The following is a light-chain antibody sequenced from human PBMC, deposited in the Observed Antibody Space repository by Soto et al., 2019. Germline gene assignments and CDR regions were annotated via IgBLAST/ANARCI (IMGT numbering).Light chain of an antibody. CDR1: QGVSSY. Sequence: EIVLTQSPVTLSLSPGERATLSCRASQGVSSYLAWYQQKPGQAPRLLIYDASNRATGIPARFSGGGSGTDFTLTIDNLEPEDFAIYYCQQRYNWPPITFGQGTRLEIK. J-gene: IGKJ5*01. CDR3: QQRYNWPPIT. V-gene: IGKV3-11*01. CDR2: DAS.